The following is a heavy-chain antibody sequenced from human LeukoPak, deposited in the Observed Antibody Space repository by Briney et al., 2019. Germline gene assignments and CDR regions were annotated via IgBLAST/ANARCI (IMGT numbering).Heavy chain of an antibody. CDR2: INHSGST. J-gene: IGHJ4*02. D-gene: IGHD5-12*01. CDR1: GASFSGYY. Sequence: SETLSLTCAVYGASFSGYYWSWIRQPPGKGLEWIGEINHSGSTNYNPSLKSRVTISVDTSKNQFSLKLSSVTAADTAVYYCARGDGVATMGYYYWGQGTLVTVSS. CDR3: ARGDGVATMGYYY. V-gene: IGHV4-34*01.